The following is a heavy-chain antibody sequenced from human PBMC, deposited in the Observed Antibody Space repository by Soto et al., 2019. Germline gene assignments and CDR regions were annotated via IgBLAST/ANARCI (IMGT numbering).Heavy chain of an antibody. CDR3: APISPSGAGYYTMDV. D-gene: IGHD6-6*01. CDR1: GLTFSSYA. Sequence: EVQLLESGGGLEQPGGSLRLSCAASGLTFSSYAMSWVRQVPGKGLEWVASISGSGGNTYYADSVQGRFTISRDNSWNTLSLLMNSLRAEDTAVYYCAPISPSGAGYYTMDVWGQGYTVSVSS. V-gene: IGHV3-23*01. CDR2: ISGSGGNT. J-gene: IGHJ6*02.